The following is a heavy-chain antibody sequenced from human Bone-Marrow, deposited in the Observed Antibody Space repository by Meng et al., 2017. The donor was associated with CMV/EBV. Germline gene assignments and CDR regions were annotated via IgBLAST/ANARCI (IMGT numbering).Heavy chain of an antibody. CDR3: LRDFFNLVAY. J-gene: IGHJ4*02. D-gene: IGHD6-6*01. CDR1: GFRFSAYY. CDR2: INPNNGDT. V-gene: IGHV1-2*02. Sequence: ASVKVSCKTSGFRFSAYYLHWVRQAPGQGLEWMGWINPNNGDTKFAQNFQGRVTLTRDTSITTAYLEMNNLRFDDTAMYYCLRDFFNLVAYWGQGTRVNVSS.